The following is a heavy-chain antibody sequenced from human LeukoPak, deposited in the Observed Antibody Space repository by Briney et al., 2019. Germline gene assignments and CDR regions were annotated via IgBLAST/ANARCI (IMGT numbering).Heavy chain of an antibody. CDR2: ISSSGSTI. V-gene: IGHV3-11*01. J-gene: IGHJ4*02. CDR3: ARDRSDFYDY. D-gene: IGHD2-21*02. Sequence: GGSLRLSCAASGFPFSDYYVRWIRQAPGKGLEWVSYISSSGSTIYYADSVKGRFTISRDNAKNSLYLQMNSLRAEDTAVYYCARDRSDFYDYWGQGTLVTVSS. CDR1: GFPFSDYY.